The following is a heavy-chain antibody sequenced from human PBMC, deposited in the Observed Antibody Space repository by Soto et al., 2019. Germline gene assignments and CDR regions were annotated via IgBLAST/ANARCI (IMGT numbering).Heavy chain of an antibody. D-gene: IGHD2-21*01. Sequence: GGSLRLSCAASGFTFNNHGMHWVRQAPGKGLEWVAVISYDGSNRYYTDSVKGRFTISRDNSKNTLYLQMNSLRAEDTAVYYCAKDLAVAIIYYGMDVWGQGTTVT. J-gene: IGHJ6*02. CDR2: ISYDGSNR. V-gene: IGHV3-30*18. CDR3: AKDLAVAIIYYGMDV. CDR1: GFTFNNHG.